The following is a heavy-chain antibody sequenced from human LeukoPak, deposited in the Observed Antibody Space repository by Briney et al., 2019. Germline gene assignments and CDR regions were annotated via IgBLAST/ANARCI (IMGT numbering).Heavy chain of an antibody. V-gene: IGHV4-39*01. CDR3: ASRKRGYSYGTIDY. J-gene: IGHJ4*02. CDR1: GGSISSYY. CDR2: IYYSGST. D-gene: IGHD5-18*01. Sequence: SETLSLTCTVSGGSISSYYWGWIRQPPGKGLEWIGSIYYSGSTYYNPSLKSRVTISVDTSKNQFSLKLSSVTAADTAVYYCASRKRGYSYGTIDYWGQGTLVTVSS.